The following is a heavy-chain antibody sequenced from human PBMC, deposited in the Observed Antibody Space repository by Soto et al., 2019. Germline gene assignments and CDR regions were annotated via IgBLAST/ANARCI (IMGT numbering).Heavy chain of an antibody. CDR2: ISWNGNFT. Sequence: EVQLVESGGDMVQPGRSLKLSCVGSGYSFEDYSMHWVRQAPGKGLEWVSGISWNGNFTGYADSVKGRFTISRDNAKNSRFLQMRSLRLEDTALYYCVGGSWFDWGQGTLVTVSS. CDR3: VGGSWFD. CDR1: GYSFEDYS. D-gene: IGHD2-15*01. V-gene: IGHV3-9*01. J-gene: IGHJ4*02.